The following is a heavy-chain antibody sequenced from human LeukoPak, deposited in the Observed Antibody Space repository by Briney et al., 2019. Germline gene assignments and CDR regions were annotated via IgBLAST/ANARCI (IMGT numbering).Heavy chain of an antibody. Sequence: PGGSLRLSCAASGFTFDDYAMHWVRQAPGKGLEWVSGISWNSGSIGYADSVKGRFTISRDNAKNSLYLQMNSLRAEDTALYYCAKDGGYDTLTGNTNYGMDVWGQGTTVTVSS. J-gene: IGHJ6*02. V-gene: IGHV3-9*01. CDR3: AKDGGYDTLTGNTNYGMDV. CDR1: GFTFDDYA. CDR2: ISWNSGSI. D-gene: IGHD3-9*01.